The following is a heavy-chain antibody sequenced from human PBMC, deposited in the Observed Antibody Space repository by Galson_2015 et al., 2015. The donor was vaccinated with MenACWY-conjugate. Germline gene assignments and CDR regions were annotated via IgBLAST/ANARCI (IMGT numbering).Heavy chain of an antibody. CDR3: ATTRAPYGGYAGEYYFDH. D-gene: IGHD5-12*01. Sequence: VRQAPGKGPEWMSIIYSGGGTYYAEAVKGRFTISRDKANNMGYLSMDNVRAEDTALYYCATTRAPYGGYAGEYYFDHWGQGALVTVSS. V-gene: IGHV3-66*01. CDR2: IYSGGGT. J-gene: IGHJ4*02.